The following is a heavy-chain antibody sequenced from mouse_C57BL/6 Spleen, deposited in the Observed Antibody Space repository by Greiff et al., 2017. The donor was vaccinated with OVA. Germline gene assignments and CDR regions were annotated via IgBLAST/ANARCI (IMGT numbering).Heavy chain of an antibody. CDR1: GYTFTTYP. J-gene: IGHJ4*01. V-gene: IGHV1-47*01. D-gene: IGHD1-1*01. Sequence: VKLQESGAELVKPGASVKMSCKASGYTFTTYPIEWMKQNHGKSLEWIGNFHPYNDDTKYNEKFKGKATLTAEKSSSTVYLELSRLTSDDSAVYYCARGNYGGYYAMDYWGQGTSVTVSS. CDR2: FHPYNDDT. CDR3: ARGNYGGYYAMDY.